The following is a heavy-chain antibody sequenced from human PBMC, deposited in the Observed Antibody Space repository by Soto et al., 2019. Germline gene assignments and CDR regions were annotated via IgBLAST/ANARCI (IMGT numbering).Heavy chain of an antibody. D-gene: IGHD4-17*01. CDR3: ARDSSPPGDYVSWYFDL. Sequence: QVQLQESGPGLVKPSETLSLTCTVSGGSISSYYWSWIRQPPGKGLEWIGYIYYSGSTNYNPSLKSRVTISVDTSKNQFSLKLSSVTAADTAVYYCARDSSPPGDYVSWYFDLWGRGTLVTVSS. J-gene: IGHJ2*01. CDR2: IYYSGST. CDR1: GGSISSYY. V-gene: IGHV4-59*01.